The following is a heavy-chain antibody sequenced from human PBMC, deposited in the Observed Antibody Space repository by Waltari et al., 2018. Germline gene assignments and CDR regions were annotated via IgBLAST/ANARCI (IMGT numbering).Heavy chain of an antibody. CDR3: TRQGWSGYLVFYYYMDV. CDR2: IRSKANSYAT. D-gene: IGHD3-3*01. Sequence: EVQLVESGGGLVQPGGSLKLSCAASGFTFSGSAMHWVRQASGKGLEWVGRIRSKANSYATAYAASVKGRFTISRDDSKNTAYLQMNSLKTEDTAVYYCTRQGWSGYLVFYYYMDVWGKGTTVTVSS. V-gene: IGHV3-73*02. CDR1: GFTFSGSA. J-gene: IGHJ6*03.